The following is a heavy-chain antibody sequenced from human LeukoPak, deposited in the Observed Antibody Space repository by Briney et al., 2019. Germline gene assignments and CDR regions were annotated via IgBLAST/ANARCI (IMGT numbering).Heavy chain of an antibody. CDR3: AREVGATSSTNYYFDY. Sequence: SETLSLTCAVYGGSFSGYYWSWIRRPPGKGLEWIGEINHSGSTNYNPSLKSRVTISVDTSKNQFSLKLSSVTAADTAVYYCAREVGATSSTNYYFDYWGQGTLITVSS. CDR2: INHSGST. CDR1: GGSFSGYY. D-gene: IGHD1-26*01. V-gene: IGHV4-34*01. J-gene: IGHJ4*02.